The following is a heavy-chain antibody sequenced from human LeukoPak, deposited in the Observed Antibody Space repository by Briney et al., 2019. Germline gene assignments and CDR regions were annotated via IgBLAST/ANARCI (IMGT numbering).Heavy chain of an antibody. D-gene: IGHD2-15*01. Sequence: ASVKVSCKASGYTFTSYGISWVRQAPGQGLEWMGWISAYNGNTNYAQKLQGRVTMTTDTSTSTAYMELRSLRSDDTAVYYCARVYCSRGSCYYYYYYMDVWGKGTTVTVSS. CDR2: ISAYNGNT. J-gene: IGHJ6*03. CDR1: GYTFTSYG. CDR3: ARVYCSRGSCYYYYYYMDV. V-gene: IGHV1-18*01.